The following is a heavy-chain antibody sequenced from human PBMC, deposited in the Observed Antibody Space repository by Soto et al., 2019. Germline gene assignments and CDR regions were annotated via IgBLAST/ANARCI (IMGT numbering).Heavy chain of an antibody. CDR3: ARGGLGYCSSTSCYTLVY. V-gene: IGHV3-33*01. Sequence: GGSLRLSCAASGFTFSSYGMHWVRQAPGKGLEWVAVIWYDGSNKYYADSVKGRFTISRDNSKNTLYLQMNSLRAEDTAVYYCARGGLGYCSSTSCYTLVYWGQGTLVTVSS. CDR2: IWYDGSNK. D-gene: IGHD2-2*02. J-gene: IGHJ4*02. CDR1: GFTFSSYG.